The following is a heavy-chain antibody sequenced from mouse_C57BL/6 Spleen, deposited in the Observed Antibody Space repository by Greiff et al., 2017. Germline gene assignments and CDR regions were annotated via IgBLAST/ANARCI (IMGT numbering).Heavy chain of an antibody. D-gene: IGHD5-1*01. V-gene: IGHV1-53*01. Sequence: QVLLQQPGTELVKPGASVKLSCKASGYTFTSYWMHWVKQRPGQGLEWIGHIHPFNGGTNYNEKFKSKATLTVDKSSSADYMQLSIMTSEDSAVYYCTRMRSNYAMDYWGQGTSVTVSS. CDR2: IHPFNGGT. CDR3: TRMRSNYAMDY. CDR1: GYTFTSYW. J-gene: IGHJ4*01.